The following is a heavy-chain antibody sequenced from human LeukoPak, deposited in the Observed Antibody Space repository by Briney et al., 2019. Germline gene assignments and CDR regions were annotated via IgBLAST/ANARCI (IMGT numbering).Heavy chain of an antibody. V-gene: IGHV5-51*01. CDR3: AKGPKYYYGSGGEWFDP. Sequence: GESLKISCKGSGYSFTSYWIGWVRQMPGKGLEWMGIIYPGDSDTRYSPSFQGQVTISADKSISTAYLQWSSLKASDTAMYYCAKGPKYYYGSGGEWFDPWGQGRLVTVSS. J-gene: IGHJ5*02. CDR1: GYSFTSYW. CDR2: IYPGDSDT. D-gene: IGHD3-10*01.